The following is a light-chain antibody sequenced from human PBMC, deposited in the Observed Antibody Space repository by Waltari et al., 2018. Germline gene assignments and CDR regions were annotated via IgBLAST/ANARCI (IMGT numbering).Light chain of an antibody. CDR2: RAS. CDR3: LQYYNWPPLT. V-gene: IGKV3-15*01. CDR1: QTVVNN. J-gene: IGKJ4*01. Sequence: EIVMTQSPGILSVSPGESASLSCRASQTVVNNLAWYQQRPGQAPRLLIYRASTRATGVPARFTGSGSGTEVTLTINSLQSEDFAVYYCLQYYNWPPLTFGGGTKLEIK.